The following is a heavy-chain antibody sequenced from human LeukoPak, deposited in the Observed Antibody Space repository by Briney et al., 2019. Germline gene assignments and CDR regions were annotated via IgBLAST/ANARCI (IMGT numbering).Heavy chain of an antibody. CDR3: AREEICSVTSCPKGGAFDI. CDR2: INPSGGSP. CDR1: GYTFTSYY. J-gene: IGHJ3*02. Sequence: ASVKVSCKASGYTFTSYYMHWVRQAPGQGLEWMGIINPSGGSPTCAQKFQGRVTMTRDTSTSTVYMELSSLRSEDTAVYYCAREEICSVTSCPKGGAFDIWGQGTMVTVSS. D-gene: IGHD2-2*01. V-gene: IGHV1-46*01.